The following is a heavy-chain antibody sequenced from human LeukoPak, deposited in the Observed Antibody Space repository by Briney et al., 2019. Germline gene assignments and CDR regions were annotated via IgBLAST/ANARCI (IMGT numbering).Heavy chain of an antibody. CDR1: GFTFSSSG. CDR3: AKDKRGYFDY. Sequence: GGSLRLSCAASGFTFSSSGMHWVRQAPGKGLEWVALIWYDGSLKFYVDSVKGRFTISRDNSKNTLYLQMNSLRAEDTAVYYCAKDKRGYFDYWGQGTLVTVSS. V-gene: IGHV3-33*06. J-gene: IGHJ4*02. D-gene: IGHD1-1*01. CDR2: IWYDGSLK.